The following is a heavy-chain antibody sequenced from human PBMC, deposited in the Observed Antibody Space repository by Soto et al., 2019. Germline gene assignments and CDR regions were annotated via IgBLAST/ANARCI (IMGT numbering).Heavy chain of an antibody. Sequence: LSLTCAVSGGSISSGGYSWSWIRQPPGKGLEWIGYIYHSGSTYYNPSLKSRVTISVDRSKNQFSLKLSSVTAADTAVYYCARGGNDYVWGSYQRWYNWFDPWGQGTLVTVSS. CDR3: ARGGNDYVWGSYQRWYNWFDP. CDR1: GGSISSGGYS. D-gene: IGHD3-16*02. J-gene: IGHJ5*02. V-gene: IGHV4-30-2*01. CDR2: IYHSGST.